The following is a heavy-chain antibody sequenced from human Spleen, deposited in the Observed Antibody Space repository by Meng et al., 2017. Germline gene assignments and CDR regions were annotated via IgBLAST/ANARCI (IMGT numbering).Heavy chain of an antibody. CDR1: GFTFSAYS. V-gene: IGHV3-23*01. J-gene: IGHJ4*02. CDR2: VNPGGDNT. Sequence: VQLLQSGGVSVRPGGSLRLSCAASGFTFSAYSMSWVRQAPGKGPEWVSSVNPGGDNTFYSDSVKGRFTISRDNSKNTLFLQMNSLRVEDTGMYYCVKGGQWPKPDYWGQGTLVTVSS. CDR3: VKGGQWPKPDY. D-gene: IGHD6-19*01.